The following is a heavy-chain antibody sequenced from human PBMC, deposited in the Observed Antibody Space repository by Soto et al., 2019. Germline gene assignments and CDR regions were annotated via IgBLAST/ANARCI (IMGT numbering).Heavy chain of an antibody. CDR3: ARGGPKLRYFDWLLSSGMDV. Sequence: QVQLVESGGGVVQPGRSLRLSCAASGFTFSSYAMHWVRQAPGKGLEWVAVISYDGSNKYYADSVKGRFTISRDNSKTTLYLQMNSLRAEDTAVYYCARGGPKLRYFDWLLSSGMDVWGQGTTVTVSS. V-gene: IGHV3-30-3*01. CDR2: ISYDGSNK. CDR1: GFTFSSYA. D-gene: IGHD3-9*01. J-gene: IGHJ6*02.